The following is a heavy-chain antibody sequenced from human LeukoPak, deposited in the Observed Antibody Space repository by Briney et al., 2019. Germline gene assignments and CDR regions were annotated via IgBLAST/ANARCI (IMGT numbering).Heavy chain of an antibody. CDR2: INGRAATT. D-gene: IGHD7-27*01. CDR3: AKAPATGEGYYFYYMDV. V-gene: IGHV3-23*01. J-gene: IGHJ6*03. Sequence: GGSLRLSCAASGFASGFTFSSYAMSWVRQAPGKGLEWVASINGRAATTYYADSVKGRFTTSRDNSKNTLYLQMNSLGADDTAVYYCAKAPATGEGYYFYYMDVWGKGTTVTVYS. CDR1: GFTFSSYA.